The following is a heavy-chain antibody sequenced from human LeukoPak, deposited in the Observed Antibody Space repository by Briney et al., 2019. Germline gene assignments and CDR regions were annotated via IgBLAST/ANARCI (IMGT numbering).Heavy chain of an antibody. CDR2: IYSGGGT. CDR1: GFSFSSRG. V-gene: IGHV3-53*01. Sequence: GGSLRLSCAASGFSFSSRGVHWVRQAPGKGLEWVSVIYSGGGTYYANSVKGRFTISRDTTKNTLFLQLSSLRAEDTAMYHCARGGPAYGGNHNWFDPWGQGTLVTVSS. D-gene: IGHD4-23*01. J-gene: IGHJ5*02. CDR3: ARGGPAYGGNHNWFDP.